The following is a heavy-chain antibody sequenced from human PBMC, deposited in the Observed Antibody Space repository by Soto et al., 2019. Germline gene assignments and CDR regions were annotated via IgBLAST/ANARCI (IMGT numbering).Heavy chain of an antibody. V-gene: IGHV4-59*08. J-gene: IGHJ5*02. CDR2: IYYSGST. D-gene: IGHD3-3*01. CDR3: ARHSSRFLEWLLVDNWFDP. Sequence: PSETLSLTCTVSGGSISSYYWSWIRQPPGKGLEWIGYIYYSGSTNYNPSLKSRVTISVDTSKNQFSLKLSSVTAADTAVYYCARHSSRFLEWLLVDNWFDPWGQGTLVTVS. CDR1: GGSISSYY.